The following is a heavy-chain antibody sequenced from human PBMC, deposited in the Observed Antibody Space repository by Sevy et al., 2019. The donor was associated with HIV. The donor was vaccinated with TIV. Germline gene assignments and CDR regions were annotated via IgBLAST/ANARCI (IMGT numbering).Heavy chain of an antibody. D-gene: IGHD3-22*01. V-gene: IGHV3-30-3*01. CDR1: GFTFGSYT. CDR2: ISQTYDGSKK. J-gene: IGHJ4*02. Sequence: GGSLRLSCAASGFTFGSYTLHWVRQAPGKGLEWVALISQTYDGSKKYYIDSVQGRFTISRDNSKNTLYLQMDSLRPEDTAVYYCARDNSGYFFFDYWGQGPLVTVSS. CDR3: ARDNSGYFFFDY.